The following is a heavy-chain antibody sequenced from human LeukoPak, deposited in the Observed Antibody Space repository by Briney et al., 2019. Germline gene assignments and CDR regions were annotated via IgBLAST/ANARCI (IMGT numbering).Heavy chain of an antibody. V-gene: IGHV3-23*01. CDR1: GFTFSTYA. CDR3: ARPQVVVLNPFDY. D-gene: IGHD3-10*01. Sequence: GGSLRLSCAASGFTFSTYAMGWVRQAPGKGLEWVSAITGSADRTHYADSVKGRFTISRDNSKNIVYLQMHSLRAKDTAVYFCARPQVVVLNPFDYWGQGTLVTVSS. J-gene: IGHJ4*02. CDR2: ITGSADRT.